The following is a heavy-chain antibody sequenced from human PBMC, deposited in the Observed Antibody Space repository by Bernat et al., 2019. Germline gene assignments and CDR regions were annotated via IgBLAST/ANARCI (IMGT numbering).Heavy chain of an antibody. D-gene: IGHD6-19*01. J-gene: IGHJ4*02. CDR1: GFTFRSYG. Sequence: QVQLVESGGGVVQPGRSLRLSCAASGFTFRSYGMHWVRQAPGKGLEWVAVIWNDGSNKYYADSVKGRFTLSRDNSKNTLYLQMNSLRAEDTAVYYCARDGYSSGWMLDDWGQGTLVTVSS. CDR2: IWNDGSNK. CDR3: ARDGYSSGWMLDD. V-gene: IGHV3-33*01.